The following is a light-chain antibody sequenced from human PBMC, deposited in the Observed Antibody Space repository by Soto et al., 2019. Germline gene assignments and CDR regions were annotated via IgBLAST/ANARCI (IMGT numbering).Light chain of an antibody. CDR2: GAS. Sequence: EIVLTQSPGTLSLSPGERATLSCRASQSVSSSYLAWYQQKPGQAPRLLIYGASSRATGIPDRFSGSGSGTDFTLTISRLEPEDCAVYYCQQYGGSPRTCGGRNWLEIE. CDR1: QSVSSSY. J-gene: IGKJ4*01. CDR3: QQYGGSPRT. V-gene: IGKV3-20*01.